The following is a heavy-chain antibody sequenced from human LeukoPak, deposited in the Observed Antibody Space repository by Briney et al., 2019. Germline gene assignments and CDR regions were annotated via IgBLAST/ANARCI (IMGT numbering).Heavy chain of an antibody. CDR1: GFTFTNYE. D-gene: IGHD3-10*01. Sequence: GSLRLSCAASGFTFTNYEMNWVRQAPGKGLEWVSYISSSGSSVYYADSVKDRFTISRDNAKNSVYLQMNSLRAEDTAVYYCASQWFGDFYFDYWGQGTLVTVSS. CDR2: ISSSGSSV. CDR3: ASQWFGDFYFDY. V-gene: IGHV3-48*03. J-gene: IGHJ4*02.